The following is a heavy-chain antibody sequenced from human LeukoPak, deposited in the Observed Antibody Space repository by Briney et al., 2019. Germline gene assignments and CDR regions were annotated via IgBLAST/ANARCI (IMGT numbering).Heavy chain of an antibody. CDR2: IYYSGST. CDR3: ARRRITIFGVVIRAFYYDY. Sequence: PSETLSLTCAVYGGSFSGYYWSWIRQPPGKGLEWIGSIYYSGSTYYNPSLKSRVTISVDTSKNQFSLKLSSVTAADTAVYYCARRRITIFGVVIRAFYYDYWGQGTLVTVSS. D-gene: IGHD3-3*01. J-gene: IGHJ4*02. CDR1: GGSFSGYY. V-gene: IGHV4-34*01.